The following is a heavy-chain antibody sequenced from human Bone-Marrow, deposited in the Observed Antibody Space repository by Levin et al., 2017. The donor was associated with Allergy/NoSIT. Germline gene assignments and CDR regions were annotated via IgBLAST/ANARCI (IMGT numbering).Heavy chain of an antibody. CDR2: ISHEGDTR. CDR3: ATYDCSSVGCYENWFDS. J-gene: IGHJ5*01. D-gene: IGHD3-22*01. V-gene: IGHV3-30*04. CDR1: GFSFETNA. Sequence: GGSLRLSCEASGFSFETNALHWVRQVPGKGLEWLAVISHEGDTRYSADSVKGRFIISRDNSKSTLYLQMNSPRVDDTAVYYCATYDCSSVGCYENWFDSWGQGTLVSVSS.